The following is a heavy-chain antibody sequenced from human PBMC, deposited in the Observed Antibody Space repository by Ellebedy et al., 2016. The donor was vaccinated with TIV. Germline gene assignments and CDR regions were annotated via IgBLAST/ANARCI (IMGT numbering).Heavy chain of an antibody. Sequence: MPSETLSLTCTVSGDSISPYYWNWIRQPPGKGLEWIGYIHYSGSANYNPSLKRRVTISVDTSKNQFSLNLRSVTAADTAMYYCARFRDGSNCFDYWGQGILVTVSS. CDR1: GDSISPYY. J-gene: IGHJ4*02. CDR3: ARFRDGSNCFDY. CDR2: IHYSGSA. D-gene: IGHD5-24*01. V-gene: IGHV4-59*01.